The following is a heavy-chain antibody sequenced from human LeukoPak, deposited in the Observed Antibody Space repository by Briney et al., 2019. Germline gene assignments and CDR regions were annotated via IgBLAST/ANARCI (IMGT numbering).Heavy chain of an antibody. J-gene: IGHJ6*03. V-gene: IGHV1-18*01. D-gene: IGHD3-3*01. CDR3: ARVTYYDFWSGYPFYYYYYMDV. CDR1: GYTFTSYD. CDR2: ISAYNGNT. Sequence: ASVKVSCKASGYTFTSYDISWVRQAPGQGLEWMGWISAYNGNTNYAQKLQGRVTMTTDTSTSTAYLELRSLRSDDTAVYYCARVTYYDFWSGYPFYYYYYMDVWGKGTTVNVSS.